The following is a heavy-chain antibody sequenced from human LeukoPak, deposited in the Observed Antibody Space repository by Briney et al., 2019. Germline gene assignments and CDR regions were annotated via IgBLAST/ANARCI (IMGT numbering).Heavy chain of an antibody. CDR2: ITGSGGTT. CDR1: GFTFSSYG. Sequence: GGSLRLSCAASGFTFSSYGMHWVRQAPGKGLEWVSSITGSGGTTYVDSVQGRFTISRDNSKNTLYLQMHSLRAEDTAVYFCAKNLLGSGAYSWYFDLWGRGTLVTVSS. V-gene: IGHV3-23*01. J-gene: IGHJ2*01. CDR3: AKNLLGSGAYSWYFDL. D-gene: IGHD1-26*01.